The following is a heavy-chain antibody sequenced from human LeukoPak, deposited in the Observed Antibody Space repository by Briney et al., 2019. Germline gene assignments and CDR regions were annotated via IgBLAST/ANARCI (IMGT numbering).Heavy chain of an antibody. V-gene: IGHV3-30-3*01. Sequence: GRSLRLSCAASGVTFSSYAMHWVRQAPGKGLEWVAVISYDGSNKYYAASVKGRFTISRDNSKNTLYLQMNSLRAEDTAVYYCARGGGQQWHDAFDIWGQGTMVTVSS. CDR2: ISYDGSNK. CDR3: ARGGGQQWHDAFDI. J-gene: IGHJ3*02. CDR1: GVTFSSYA. D-gene: IGHD1/OR15-1a*01.